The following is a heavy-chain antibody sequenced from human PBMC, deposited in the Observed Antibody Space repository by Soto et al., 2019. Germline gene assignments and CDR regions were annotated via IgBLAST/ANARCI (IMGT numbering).Heavy chain of an antibody. Sequence: ESGGGLVQPGRSLRLSCVGSGFTFDEFAIHWVRQAPGKGLEWVSGISWDSGSINYADSVRGRFTISRNNAKKSLYLHMTSLGSEDTAFYYCAKIVTRHSLVPVFDLWGQGALVTVSS. V-gene: IGHV3-9*01. D-gene: IGHD2-21*01. CDR3: AKIVTRHSLVPVFDL. J-gene: IGHJ4*02. CDR2: ISWDSGSI. CDR1: GFTFDEFA.